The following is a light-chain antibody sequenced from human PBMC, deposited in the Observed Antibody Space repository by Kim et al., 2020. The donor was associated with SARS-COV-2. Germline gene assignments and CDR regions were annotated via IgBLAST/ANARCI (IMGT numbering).Light chain of an antibody. CDR2: DVS. V-gene: IGLV2-14*03. J-gene: IGLJ2*01. CDR3: GSFSTSTTLVL. CDR1: SSDVGGYNY. Sequence: SITISCTGTSSDVGGYNYVSWYQQHPGKAPNLLISDVSNRPSGVSNRFSGSKSGNTASLTISGLQAEDEADYFCGSFSTSTTLVLFGGGTQLTVL.